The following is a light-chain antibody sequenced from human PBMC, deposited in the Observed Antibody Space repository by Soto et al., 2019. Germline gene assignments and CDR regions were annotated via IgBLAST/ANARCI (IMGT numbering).Light chain of an antibody. CDR1: QSVSSN. V-gene: IGKV3-15*01. CDR2: GAS. J-gene: IGKJ1*01. Sequence: EIVLTQSPDTLSVSPGERATLSCRSSQSVSSNIAWYQQKPGQAPRLLIYGASIRATGVPARFSGSGSGTEFTLTISSLQSEDFAIYFCKDYGNWLQTFGQGTKVETK. CDR3: KDYGNWLQT.